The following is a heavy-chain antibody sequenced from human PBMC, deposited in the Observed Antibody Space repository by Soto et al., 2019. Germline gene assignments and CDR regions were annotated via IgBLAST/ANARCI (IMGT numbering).Heavy chain of an antibody. CDR2: IYHSGST. D-gene: IGHD3-10*01. CDR3: ARVATMVRGGVGPLDYYYGMDV. Sequence: PSETLSLTCTVSGGSISSYYWSWIRQPPGKGLEWIGYIYHSGSTYYNPSLKSRVTISVDRSKNQFSLKLSSVTAADTAVYYCARVATMVRGGVGPLDYYYGMDVWGQGTTVTVS. CDR1: GGSISSYY. V-gene: IGHV4-59*12. J-gene: IGHJ6*02.